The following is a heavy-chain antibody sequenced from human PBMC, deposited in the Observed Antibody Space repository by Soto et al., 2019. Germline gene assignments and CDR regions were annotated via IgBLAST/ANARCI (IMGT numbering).Heavy chain of an antibody. J-gene: IGHJ6*02. CDR1: GFTLSSDW. Sequence: GESLKIPCVAPGFTLSSDWKHLVRQGPGKRLVWVSRINRDGSATNYADSVKGRFTISRDNAKNTLYLQMNSLRVGDTLAYCCVGRWSDLWGQGTMVTVSS. CDR2: INRDGSAT. V-gene: IGHV3-74*01. D-gene: IGHD2-15*01. CDR3: VGRWSDL.